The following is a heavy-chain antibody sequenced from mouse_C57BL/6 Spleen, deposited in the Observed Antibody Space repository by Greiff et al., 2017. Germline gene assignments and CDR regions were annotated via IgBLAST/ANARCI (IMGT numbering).Heavy chain of an antibody. CDR1: GFTFSSYA. V-gene: IGHV5-4*01. CDR3: ARDHDYTWFAY. Sequence: EVKVVESGGGLVKPGGSLKLSCAASGFTFSSYAMSWVRQTPEKRLEWVATISDGGSYTYYPDNVKGRFTISRDNAKNNLYLQMSHLKSEDTAMYYCARDHDYTWFAYWGQGTLVTVSA. D-gene: IGHD2-4*01. J-gene: IGHJ3*01. CDR2: ISDGGSYT.